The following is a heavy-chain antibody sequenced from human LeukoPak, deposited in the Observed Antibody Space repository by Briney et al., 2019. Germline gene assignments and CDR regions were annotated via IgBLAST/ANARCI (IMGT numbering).Heavy chain of an antibody. CDR3: ARGGYNSFDY. J-gene: IGHJ4*02. Sequence: KGLEWIGEINHSGSTNYNPSLKSRVTISVDTSKNQFSLKLSSVTAADTAVYYCARGGYNSFDYWGQGTLVTVSS. V-gene: IGHV4-34*01. CDR2: INHSGST. D-gene: IGHD5-24*01.